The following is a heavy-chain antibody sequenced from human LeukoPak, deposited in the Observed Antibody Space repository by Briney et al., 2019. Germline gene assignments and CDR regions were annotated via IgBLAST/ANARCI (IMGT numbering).Heavy chain of an antibody. V-gene: IGHV1-2*04. D-gene: IGHD6-19*01. Sequence: VASVKVSCKASGYTFTGYYMHWVRQAPGQGLEWMGWINPNSGGTNYAQKFQGWVTMTRDTSISTAYMELSRLRSDDTAVYYCASRAGIAVAYFDYWGQGTLVTVSS. CDR2: INPNSGGT. J-gene: IGHJ4*02. CDR3: ASRAGIAVAYFDY. CDR1: GYTFTGYY.